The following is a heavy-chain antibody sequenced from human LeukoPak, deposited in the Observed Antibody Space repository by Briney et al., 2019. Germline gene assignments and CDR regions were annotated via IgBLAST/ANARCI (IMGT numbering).Heavy chain of an antibody. D-gene: IGHD5-18*01. CDR2: ISAYNGNT. J-gene: IGHJ6*02. CDR1: GYTFTSYG. Sequence: ASVKVSCKAFGYTFTSYGISWVRQAPGQGLEWMGWISAYNGNTNYAQKLQGRVTMTTDTSTSTAYMELRSLRSDDTAVYYCARPLYSYGQYYYYYGMDVWGQGTTVTVSS. CDR3: ARPLYSYGQYYYYYGMDV. V-gene: IGHV1-18*01.